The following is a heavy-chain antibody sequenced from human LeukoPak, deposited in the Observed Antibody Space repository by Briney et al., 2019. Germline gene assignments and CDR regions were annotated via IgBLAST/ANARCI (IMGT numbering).Heavy chain of an antibody. J-gene: IGHJ4*02. V-gene: IGHV1-3*03. Sequence: AASVKVSCKASGYTFTSYAMHWVRQAPGQRLEWMGWINAGNGNTKYSQEFQGRVTITRDTSASTAYMELSSLRSEDMAVYYCARDSTKGVAGPGLFDYWGQGTLVTVSS. CDR1: GYTFTSYA. CDR3: ARDSTKGVAGPGLFDY. D-gene: IGHD6-19*01. CDR2: INAGNGNT.